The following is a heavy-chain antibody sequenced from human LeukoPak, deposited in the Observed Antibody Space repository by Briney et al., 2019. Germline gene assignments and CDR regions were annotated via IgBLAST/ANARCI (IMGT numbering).Heavy chain of an antibody. V-gene: IGHV4-4*07. CDR3: ARAPGSGYYYFHY. D-gene: IGHD3-22*01. CDR2: IYTSGST. CDR1: GGSVSGYS. Sequence: PSETLSLTCTVSGGSVSGYSWSWIRQPAGKGLEWIGRIYTSGSTNYNPSLKSRVTMSVDTSMNQFSLKLISVTAADTAVYYCARAPGSGYYYFHYWGQGTLVTVSS. J-gene: IGHJ4*02.